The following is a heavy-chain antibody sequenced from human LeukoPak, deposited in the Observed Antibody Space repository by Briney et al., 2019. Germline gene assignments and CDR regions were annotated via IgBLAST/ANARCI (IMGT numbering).Heavy chain of an antibody. J-gene: IGHJ5*02. CDR3: ARAGELLSFGWFDP. Sequence: GASVKVSCKASGYTFTSYYMHWVRQAPGQGLEWMGWISAYNGNTNYAQKLQGRVTMTTDTSTSTAYMELRSLRSDDTAVYYCARAGELLSFGWFDPWGQGTLVTVSS. V-gene: IGHV1-18*04. CDR1: GYTFTSYY. D-gene: IGHD1-26*01. CDR2: ISAYNGNT.